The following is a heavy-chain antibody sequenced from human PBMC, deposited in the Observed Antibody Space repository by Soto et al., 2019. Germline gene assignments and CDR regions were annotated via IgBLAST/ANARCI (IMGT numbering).Heavy chain of an antibody. D-gene: IGHD3-10*01. CDR2: IWYDGSNK. CDR1: GFTFSSYG. J-gene: IGHJ4*02. Sequence: GGSLRLSCVASGFTFSSYGMHWVRQAPGKGLEWVAVIWYDGSNKYYADSVKGLLTISRDNSKNTLFLQMNSLRVEDTAVYYCARENYVSGSYYFDYWGQGTLVTVSS. V-gene: IGHV3-33*01. CDR3: ARENYVSGSYYFDY.